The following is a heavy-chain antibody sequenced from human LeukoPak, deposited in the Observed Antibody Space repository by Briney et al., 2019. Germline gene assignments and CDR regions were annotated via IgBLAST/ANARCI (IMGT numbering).Heavy chain of an antibody. CDR2: IYTAGST. Sequence: GGSLRLSCAASGFTVSSSYMSWVRQAPGKGLEWVSVIYTAGSTYYADSAKGRFTISRDNDKNSLYLQMNSLRDEDTAVYYCASPLDYSSPRYWGQGTLVTVSS. D-gene: IGHD6-19*01. CDR3: ASPLDYSSPRY. CDR1: GFTVSSSY. V-gene: IGHV3-53*01. J-gene: IGHJ4*02.